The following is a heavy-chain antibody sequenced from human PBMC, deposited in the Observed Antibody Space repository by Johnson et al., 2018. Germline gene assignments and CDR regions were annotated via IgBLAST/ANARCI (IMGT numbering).Heavy chain of an antibody. CDR1: GFTFSRYA. J-gene: IGHJ6*03. D-gene: IGHD5-18*01. CDR3: ARDGSYSYGYYMDV. Sequence: VQLVQSGGGLVQAGWSRRLSCAASGFTFSRYAMHWVRKDQGKGQEYVSALSSNGGRPYYANSVRGIFTISRDNSKNPLYLQMGSLNAEDMAVYYCARDGSYSYGYYMDVWGKGTTVTFSS. CDR2: LSSNGGRP. V-gene: IGHV3-64*01.